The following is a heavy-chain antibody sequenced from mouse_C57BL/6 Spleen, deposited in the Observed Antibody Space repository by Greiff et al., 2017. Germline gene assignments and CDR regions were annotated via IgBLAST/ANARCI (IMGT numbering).Heavy chain of an antibody. CDR2: IDPSDSET. D-gene: IGHD1-1*01. V-gene: IGHV1-52*01. J-gene: IGHJ4*01. CDR3: SRGTVELPCAMDY. CDR1: GYTFTSYW. Sequence: QVQLQQPGAELVRPGSSVKLSCKASGYTFTSYWMHWVKQRPIQGLEWIGNIDPSDSETHYNQKFKDKAKLTVDKASSTAYMQLSSRTSEDSAVYYCSRGTVELPCAMDYWGQGTSVTVSS.